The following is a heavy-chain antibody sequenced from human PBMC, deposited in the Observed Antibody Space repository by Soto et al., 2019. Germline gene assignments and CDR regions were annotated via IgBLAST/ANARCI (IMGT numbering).Heavy chain of an antibody. CDR1: GYTFTGYY. D-gene: IGHD2-21*01. J-gene: IGHJ6*02. Sequence: ASVKVSCKASGYTFTGYYVHWVREAPGQGLEWMGWINPETGGTSYAQKFQGRVTLSRDTSINTAYLELSSLRFDDAAVYFCARERFQVISDGMDVWGQGTTVTVSS. CDR3: ARERFQVISDGMDV. CDR2: INPETGGT. V-gene: IGHV1-2*02.